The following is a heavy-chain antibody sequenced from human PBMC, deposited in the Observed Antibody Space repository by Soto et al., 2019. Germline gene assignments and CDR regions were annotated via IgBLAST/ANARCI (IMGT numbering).Heavy chain of an antibody. V-gene: IGHV5-51*01. CDR1: GYSFTSYW. CDR2: IYPGDSDT. Sequence: PGESLKISCKGSGYSFTSYWIGWVRQMPGKGLEWMGIIYPGDSDTRYSPSFQGQVTISADKSISTAYLQWSSLKASDTAMYYCARLYYGSGNNNWFDPWGQGTLVTVSS. D-gene: IGHD3-10*01. J-gene: IGHJ5*02. CDR3: ARLYYGSGNNNWFDP.